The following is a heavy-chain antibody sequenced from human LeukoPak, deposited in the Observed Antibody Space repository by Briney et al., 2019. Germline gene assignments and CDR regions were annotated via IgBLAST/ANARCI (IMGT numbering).Heavy chain of an antibody. CDR3: ARRVFGVVQYYYYYYMDV. D-gene: IGHD3-3*01. V-gene: IGHV4-59*08. CDR2: IYYSGST. Sequence: SETLSLTCTISGGSISSYYWSWIRQPPGKGLEWIGYIYYSGSTNYNPSLKSRVTISVDTSKNQFSLKLSSVTAADTAVYYCARRVFGVVQYYYYYYMDVWGKGTTVTVSS. CDR1: GGSISSYY. J-gene: IGHJ6*03.